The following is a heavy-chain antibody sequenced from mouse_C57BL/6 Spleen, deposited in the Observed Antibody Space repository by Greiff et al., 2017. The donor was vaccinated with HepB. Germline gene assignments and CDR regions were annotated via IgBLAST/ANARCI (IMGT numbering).Heavy chain of an antibody. J-gene: IGHJ1*03. CDR1: GFNIKNTY. V-gene: IGHV14-3*01. D-gene: IGHD1-1*01. CDR2: IDPANGNT. CDR3: ARHYYGSSHSYWYFDV. Sequence: EVQLQQSVAELVRPGASVKLSCTASGFNIKNTYMHWVKQRPEPGLEWIGRIDPANGNTKYAPKFQGKATITADTSANTAYLQLSSLTSEDTAIYYCARHYYGSSHSYWYFDVWGTGTTVTVSS.